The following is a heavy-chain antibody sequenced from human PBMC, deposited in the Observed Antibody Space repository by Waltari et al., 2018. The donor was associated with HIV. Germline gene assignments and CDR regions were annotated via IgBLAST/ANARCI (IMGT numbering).Heavy chain of an antibody. V-gene: IGHV3-33*08. CDR1: GFTCSTLA. J-gene: IGHJ4*02. CDR2: IWYDGDNK. D-gene: IGHD3-22*01. Sequence: QVQLLESGGGVVQPGRSLRLSCAASGFTCSTLAMSWVRQAPGKGLEWVAVIWYDGDNKYYADSVKGRFTISRDNSKNTLYLQMNSLRVEDTAVYYCARGGYYYDISGYYHYWGQGTLVTVSS. CDR3: ARGGYYYDISGYYHY.